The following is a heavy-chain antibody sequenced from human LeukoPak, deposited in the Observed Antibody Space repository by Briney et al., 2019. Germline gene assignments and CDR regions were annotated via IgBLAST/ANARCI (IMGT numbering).Heavy chain of an antibody. J-gene: IGHJ5*02. D-gene: IGHD2-2*01. CDR3: ARDLVKAAAPPEGFDP. CDR2: IYYSGST. Sequence: SETLSLTPTVSGGSISSGSYYWSWIRQHPGKGLEWIGYIYYSGSTYYNPSLKSRVTISVDTSKNQFSLKLSSVTAADTAVYYCARDLVKAAAPPEGFDPWGQGTLVTVSS. V-gene: IGHV4-31*03. CDR1: GGSISSGSYY.